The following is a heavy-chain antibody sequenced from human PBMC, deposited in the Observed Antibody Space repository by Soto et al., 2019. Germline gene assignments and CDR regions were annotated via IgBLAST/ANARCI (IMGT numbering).Heavy chain of an antibody. CDR2: IYYSGST. J-gene: IGHJ4*02. V-gene: IGHV4-59*01. D-gene: IGHD2-15*01. CDR1: GGSLSSYY. Sequence: QVQLQESGPGLVKPSETLSLTCTVSGGSLSSYYWSWIRQFPGKGLDWIGYIYYSGSTNYNPSLKSRVTISVDTSKNQVSLKLSSVTAADTAVYYCARGYCSGGSCYSRFFDYWGQGTLVTVSS. CDR3: ARGYCSGGSCYSRFFDY.